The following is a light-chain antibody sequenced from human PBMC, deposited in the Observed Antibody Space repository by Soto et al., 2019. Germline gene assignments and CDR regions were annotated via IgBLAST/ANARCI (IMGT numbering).Light chain of an antibody. V-gene: IGKV3-20*01. CDR2: GAS. CDR3: RQYASSPLT. Sequence: EIVLTQSPGTLSLSPGERATLSCRASQSVGSNYLAWYQQTPGQAPRLLIHGASTRATGIPDRFSGSGSGTDFTLTLSRLESEDSAVYYCRQYASSPLTFGQGTRLAIK. CDR1: QSVGSNY. J-gene: IGKJ5*01.